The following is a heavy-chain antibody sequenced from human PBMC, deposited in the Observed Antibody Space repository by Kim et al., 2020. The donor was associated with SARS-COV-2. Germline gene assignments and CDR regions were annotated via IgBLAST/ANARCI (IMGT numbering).Heavy chain of an antibody. J-gene: IGHJ4*02. V-gene: IGHV3-30*18. CDR3: AKDIRYCSGGSCGENDY. Sequence: GGSLRLSCAASGFTFSSYGMHWVRQAPGKGLEWVAVISYDGSNKYYADSGKGRFTISRDTSKNTLYLQMNSLRAEDTAVYYCAKDIRYCSGGSCGENDYWGQGTLVTVPS. D-gene: IGHD2-15*01. CDR2: ISYDGSNK. CDR1: GFTFSSYG.